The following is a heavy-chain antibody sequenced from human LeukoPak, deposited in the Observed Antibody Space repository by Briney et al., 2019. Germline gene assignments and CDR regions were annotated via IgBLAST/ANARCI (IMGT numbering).Heavy chain of an antibody. Sequence: GGSLRLSCAASGFTVSSNYMSWVRQAPGKGLEWVSFISFSSSFIYYADSVKGRFTIPRDNAKNSLYLQMNSLRAEDTAVYYCARDLSYTSGWYDYWGQGTLVTVSS. CDR3: ARDLSYTSGWYDY. D-gene: IGHD6-19*01. V-gene: IGHV3-21*01. CDR1: GFTVSSNY. J-gene: IGHJ4*02. CDR2: ISFSSSFI.